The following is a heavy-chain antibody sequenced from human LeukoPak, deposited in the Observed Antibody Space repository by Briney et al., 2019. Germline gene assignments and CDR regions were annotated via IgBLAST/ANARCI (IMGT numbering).Heavy chain of an antibody. CDR2: ISGTGGRT. CDR1: GFTFSNYA. Sequence: GSLRLSCTASGFTFSNYAMTWVRQAPGKGLEWVSSISGTGGRTYSADSVKGRFTISRDNSKNTLYLQMKNLRVEHTAVYYCAKGLHGGVGYGVDVWGQGTTVSVSS. J-gene: IGHJ6*02. CDR3: AKGLHGGVGYGVDV. V-gene: IGHV3-23*01. D-gene: IGHD3-16*01.